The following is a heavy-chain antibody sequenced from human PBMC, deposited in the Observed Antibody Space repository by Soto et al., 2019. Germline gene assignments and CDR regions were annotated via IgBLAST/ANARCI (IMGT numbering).Heavy chain of an antibody. Sequence: GGSLRLSCATSGLTFSNYAMSWVRQAPGGGLEWVSSMSGSSSTTYYADSVRGRFTISRDRSKSTLYLQMSSLRAEDTALYYCAKNQERELPRVIDFWGQGTLVTVYS. D-gene: IGHD1-7*01. V-gene: IGHV3-23*01. CDR3: AKNQERELPRVIDF. CDR2: MSGSSSTT. J-gene: IGHJ4*02. CDR1: GLTFSNYA.